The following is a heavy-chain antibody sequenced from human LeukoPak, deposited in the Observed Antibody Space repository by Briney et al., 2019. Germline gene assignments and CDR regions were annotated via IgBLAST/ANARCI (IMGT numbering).Heavy chain of an antibody. J-gene: IGHJ4*02. CDR3: TRSLYYDSWSGYFGGEDFDY. Sequence: GGSLTLSCTASGFTFSGSAIHWVRQASGKGPEWVGRIRSKSNNYAATYGASVKGRFTFSRDDSKNTAYLQMNSLKTEDTAVYYCTRSLYYDSWSGYFGGEDFDYWGQGTLVTVSS. CDR1: GFTFSGSA. D-gene: IGHD3-3*01. V-gene: IGHV3-73*01. CDR2: IRSKSNNYAA.